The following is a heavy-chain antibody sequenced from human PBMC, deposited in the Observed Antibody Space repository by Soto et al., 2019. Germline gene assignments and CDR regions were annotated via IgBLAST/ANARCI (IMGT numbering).Heavy chain of an antibody. V-gene: IGHV1-69*06. CDR1: GGTFNSYG. J-gene: IGHJ4*02. CDR3: ARVRGIRGVIPSHFGL. D-gene: IGHD3-10*01. Sequence: GASVKVSCKASGGTFNSYGISWVRQAPGQGLDWMGVIIPLYGTVNYAQKFQGRVSITADKSTSTAYMDLNSLRSDDTAVYYCARVRGIRGVIPSHFGLWGQGTQVTVS. CDR2: IIPLYGTV.